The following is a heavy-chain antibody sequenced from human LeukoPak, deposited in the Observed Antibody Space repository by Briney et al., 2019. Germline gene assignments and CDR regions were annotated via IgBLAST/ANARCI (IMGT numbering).Heavy chain of an antibody. J-gene: IGHJ4*02. Sequence: ASVKVSCKVSGYTLTELSMHWVRQAPGKGLEWMGGFDPEDGETIYAQKFQGRVTMTEDTSTDTAYMELSSLRSEDTAVYYCANTVIGYSSSWQGDYWGQGTLVTVSS. D-gene: IGHD6-13*01. CDR2: FDPEDGET. V-gene: IGHV1-24*01. CDR3: ANTVIGYSSSWQGDY. CDR1: GYTLTELS.